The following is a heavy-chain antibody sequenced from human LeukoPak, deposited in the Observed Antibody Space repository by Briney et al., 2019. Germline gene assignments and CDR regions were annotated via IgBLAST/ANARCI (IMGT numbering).Heavy chain of an antibody. Sequence: SETLSLTCTVSGGSISSYYWSWIRQPPGKGLEWIGYIYYSGSTNYNPSLKSRVTISVDTSKNQFSLKMSSMTAADAAVYYCATAKGSVAGLIDYWGQGTLVTVSS. CDR2: IYYSGST. D-gene: IGHD6-19*01. V-gene: IGHV4-59*01. J-gene: IGHJ4*02. CDR1: GGSISSYY. CDR3: ATAKGSVAGLIDY.